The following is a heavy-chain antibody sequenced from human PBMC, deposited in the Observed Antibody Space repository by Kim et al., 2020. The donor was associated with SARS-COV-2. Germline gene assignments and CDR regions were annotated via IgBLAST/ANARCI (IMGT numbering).Heavy chain of an antibody. Sequence: SETLSLTCAVYGGSFSGYYWSWIRQPPGKGLEWIGEINHSGSTNYNPSLKSRVTISVDTSKNQFSLKLSSVTAADTAVYYCARPRSGYYYLLDYWGQGTLVTVSS. CDR3: ARPRSGYYYLLDY. CDR1: GGSFSGYY. J-gene: IGHJ4*02. V-gene: IGHV4-34*01. CDR2: INHSGST. D-gene: IGHD3-22*01.